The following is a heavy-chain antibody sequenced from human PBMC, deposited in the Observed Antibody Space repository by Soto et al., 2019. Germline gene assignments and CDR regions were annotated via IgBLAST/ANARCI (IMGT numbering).Heavy chain of an antibody. CDR3: ARAGDYYDSSGYLALTAFDI. CDR1: GGSISSGDYY. CDR2: IYYSGST. V-gene: IGHV4-30-4*01. Sequence: TSETLSLTCTVSGGSISSGDYYWSWIRQPPGKGLEWIGYIYYSGSTYYNPSLKSRVTISVDTSKNQFSLKLSSVTAADTAVYYCARAGDYYDSSGYLALTAFDIWGQGTMVTVSS. J-gene: IGHJ3*02. D-gene: IGHD3-22*01.